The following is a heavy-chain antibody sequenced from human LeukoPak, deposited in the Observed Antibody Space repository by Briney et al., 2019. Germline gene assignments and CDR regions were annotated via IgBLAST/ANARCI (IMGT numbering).Heavy chain of an antibody. CDR1: GYTFTDYY. J-gene: IGHJ6*02. CDR2: MNPNSGNT. CDR3: ASNYYDSSGYYWYGMDV. Sequence: ASVKVSCKASGYTFTDYYMHWVRQATGQGLEWMGWMNPNSGNTGYAQKFQGRVTMTRNTSISTAYMELSSLRSEDTAVYYCASNYYDSSGYYWYGMDVWGQGTTVTVSS. D-gene: IGHD3-22*01. V-gene: IGHV1-8*02.